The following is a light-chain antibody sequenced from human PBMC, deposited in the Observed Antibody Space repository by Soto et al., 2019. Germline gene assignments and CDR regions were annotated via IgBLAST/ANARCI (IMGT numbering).Light chain of an antibody. CDR2: EVS. CDR3: SSYAGSNNLGV. CDR1: SSDVGGYNY. J-gene: IGLJ3*02. Sequence: QSALTQPPSASGSPGQSVTISCTGTSSDVGGYNYVFWYQQHPGKAPKLMIYEVSKRPSGVPDRFSGSKSGNTASLTVSGLQAEDEADYYCSSYAGSNNLGVFGGGTQLTVL. V-gene: IGLV2-8*01.